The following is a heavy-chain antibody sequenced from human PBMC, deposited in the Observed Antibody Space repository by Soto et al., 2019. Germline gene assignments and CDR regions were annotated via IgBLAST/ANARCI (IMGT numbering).Heavy chain of an antibody. CDR3: AREHGVVSFEV. D-gene: IGHD3-16*01. V-gene: IGHV1-3*01. CDR2: INAGNGNT. Sequence: ASVKVCCTASGYTITIYAMHWVLQAPGQRLEWMGWINAGNGNTKYSQKFQGRVTITRDTSASTAYMDLTTLRSDDTAVDCGAREHGVVSFEVWAQGTRVTVFS. J-gene: IGHJ4*02. CDR1: GYTITIYA.